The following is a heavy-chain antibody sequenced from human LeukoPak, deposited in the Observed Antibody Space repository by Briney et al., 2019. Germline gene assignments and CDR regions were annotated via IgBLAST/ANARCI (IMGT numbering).Heavy chain of an antibody. V-gene: IGHV3-74*01. D-gene: IGHD3-22*01. CDR3: ARDSTSYYESSVYGFDI. CDR1: GFTFSGFW. CDR2: ISFDGSDA. Sequence: GGSLRLSCAASGFTFSGFWMHWVRQAPGKGLVWVSCISFDGSDATYADSVKGRFTISRDNAKNTLHLQMDSLTVEDTAVYYCARDSTSYYESSVYGFDIWGHETMVTVSS. J-gene: IGHJ3*02.